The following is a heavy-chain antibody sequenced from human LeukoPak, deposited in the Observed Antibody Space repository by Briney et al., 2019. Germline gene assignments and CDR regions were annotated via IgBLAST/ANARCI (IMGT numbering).Heavy chain of an antibody. Sequence: ASVKVSCKVSGYTFSSYVIHWVRQAPGQRLEWMGWINAGNGNTKYSQKFQGRVTITRDTSASIAYMELSSLRSEDTAVCYCARVLIPTVDYFDNWGQGTLVTVS. D-gene: IGHD3-22*01. CDR1: GYTFSSYV. J-gene: IGHJ4*02. CDR2: INAGNGNT. CDR3: ARVLIPTVDYFDN. V-gene: IGHV1-3*01.